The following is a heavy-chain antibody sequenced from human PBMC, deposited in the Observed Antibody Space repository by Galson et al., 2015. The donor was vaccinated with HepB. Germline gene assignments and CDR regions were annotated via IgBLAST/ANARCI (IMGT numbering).Heavy chain of an antibody. V-gene: IGHV3-23*01. J-gene: IGHJ4*02. CDR2: LSGSGDS. Sequence: SLRLSCAVSGFTFSTYVMSWVRQAPGKGLEWVSSLSGSGDSYYADSVKGRFTISGDNSKNTLFLRMDGLRAEDTAVYYCAKVPDDWSAFYPFDHWGQGTLVTVSS. D-gene: IGHD3-3*01. CDR3: AKVPDDWSAFYPFDH. CDR1: GFTFSTYV.